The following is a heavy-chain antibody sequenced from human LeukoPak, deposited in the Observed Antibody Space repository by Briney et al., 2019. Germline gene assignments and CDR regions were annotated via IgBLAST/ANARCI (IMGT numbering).Heavy chain of an antibody. CDR1: GDSMNGLS. V-gene: IGHV4-59*11. J-gene: IGHJ4*02. Sequence: SETLSLTCTVSGDSMNGLSWSWIRQSPGKGLEWIAYIYDTGNTNTSPSLKSRVTLSVDTSKKQFSLRLSSVTAADTVVYYCARGVRVGFSSYYFDYWGQGTLVTVSS. CDR3: ARGVRVGFSSYYFDY. CDR2: IYDTGNT. D-gene: IGHD6-6*01.